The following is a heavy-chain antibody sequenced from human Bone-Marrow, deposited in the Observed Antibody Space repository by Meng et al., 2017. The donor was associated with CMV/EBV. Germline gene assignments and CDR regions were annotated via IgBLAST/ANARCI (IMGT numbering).Heavy chain of an antibody. V-gene: IGHV3-11*04. J-gene: IGHJ6*02. CDR2: ISSSVSTI. Sequence: GESLKISCAASGFTFSDYYMSWVRQAPGKGLEWVSYISSSVSTIYYADSVKGRFTISRDNAKNSLYMQMNSLRAEDTAVYYCARAGHRGTSYRNYYYYNGMDVWGQGTTVTVSS. CDR3: ARAGHRGTSYRNYYYYNGMDV. D-gene: IGHD2-2*01. CDR1: GFTFSDYY.